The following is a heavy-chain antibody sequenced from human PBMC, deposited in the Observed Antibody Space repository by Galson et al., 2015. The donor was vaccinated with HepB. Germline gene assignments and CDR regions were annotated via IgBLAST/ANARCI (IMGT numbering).Heavy chain of an antibody. CDR2: ISGSGGST. CDR3: AKDYCSSTSCYFDY. V-gene: IGHV3-23*01. Sequence: LRLSCAASGFTFSSYAMSWVRQAPGKGLEWVSAISGSGGSTYYADSVKGRFTISRDNSKNTLYLQMNSLRAEDTAVYYCAKDYCSSTSCYFDYWGQGTLVTVSS. D-gene: IGHD2-2*01. J-gene: IGHJ4*02. CDR1: GFTFSSYA.